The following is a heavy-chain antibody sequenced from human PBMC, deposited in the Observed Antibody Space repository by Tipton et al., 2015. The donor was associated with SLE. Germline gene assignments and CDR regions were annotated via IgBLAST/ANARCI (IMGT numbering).Heavy chain of an antibody. Sequence: TLSLTCTVSGDSISGTFSSWSWIRQPPGKGLEWIGNIFYSGSAYYNPSLKTRVTISLDTSKNQFSLTLTSVTALDTAVYYCARRAGRSSAGTRGWFDPWGQGILVTVSS. V-gene: IGHV4-39*01. CDR3: ARRAGRSSAGTRGWFDP. J-gene: IGHJ5*02. CDR2: IFYSGSA. CDR1: GDSISGTFSS. D-gene: IGHD6-13*01.